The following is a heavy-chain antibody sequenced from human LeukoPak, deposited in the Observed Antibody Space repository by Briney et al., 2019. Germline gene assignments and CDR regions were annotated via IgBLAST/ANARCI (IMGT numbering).Heavy chain of an antibody. CDR2: ISSSSSTI. CDR3: ARVSRGSSGYYYTY. CDR1: GFTFSNYG. J-gene: IGHJ4*02. Sequence: PGRSLRLSCAASGFTFSNYGMHWFRRAPGKGLEWVSYISSSSSTIYYADSVKGRFTISRDNAKNSLYLQMNSLRAEDTAVYYCARVSRGSSGYYYTYWGQGTLVTVSS. D-gene: IGHD3-22*01. V-gene: IGHV3-48*01.